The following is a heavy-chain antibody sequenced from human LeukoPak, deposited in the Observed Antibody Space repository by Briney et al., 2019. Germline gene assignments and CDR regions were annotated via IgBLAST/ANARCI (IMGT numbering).Heavy chain of an antibody. CDR2: ISAYNGNT. Sequence: ASVKVSCTASGYTFTSNGISWVRQAPGQGLEWMGWISAYNGNTNYAQKLQGRVTMTTDTSTSTAYMELRSLRSDDTAVYYCARVSATVVTPPLDWGQGTLVTVSS. V-gene: IGHV1-18*01. J-gene: IGHJ4*02. D-gene: IGHD4-23*01. CDR1: GYTFTSNG. CDR3: ARVSATVVTPPLD.